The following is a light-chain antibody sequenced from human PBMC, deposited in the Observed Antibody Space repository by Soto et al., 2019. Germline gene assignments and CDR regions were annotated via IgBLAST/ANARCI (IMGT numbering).Light chain of an antibody. CDR2: DAS. CDR3: QPRSNGPEG. V-gene: IGKV3-11*01. Sequence: EILLTNYPATLSLSPGERATLSCMAIQSVSSYLACYKQKPGQAPRLLIYDASNRATGIPARFSGSGSGTDFTLTISSPEPEDFEVYYCQPRSNGPEGFGQGTRMEI. J-gene: IGKJ5*01. CDR1: QSVSSY.